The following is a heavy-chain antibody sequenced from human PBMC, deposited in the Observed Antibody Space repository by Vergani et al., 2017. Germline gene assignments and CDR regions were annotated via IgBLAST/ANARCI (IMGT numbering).Heavy chain of an antibody. J-gene: IGHJ5*02. V-gene: IGHV4-38-2*02. D-gene: IGHD5-18*01. Sequence: QVQLQESGPGLLKPSETLSLTCTVSGSSISSGYYWGWIRQPPGRGLEWIGSAYHRGKSYYNPSLKSRVIISIDTSKNQFSLNLRSVTAADTAIYYCARVTLIQQWLHWFDPWGQGTLVTVSS. CDR3: ARVTLIQQWLHWFDP. CDR1: GSSISSGYY. CDR2: AYHRGKS.